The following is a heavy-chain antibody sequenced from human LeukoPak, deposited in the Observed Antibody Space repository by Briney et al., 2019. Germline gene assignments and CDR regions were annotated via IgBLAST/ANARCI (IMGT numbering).Heavy chain of an antibody. CDR2: IYYSGST. J-gene: IGHJ4*02. CDR3: ACSTS. Sequence: SETLSLTCTVSGGFISSYYWSWIRQPPGKGLEWIGYIYYSGSTNYNPSLKSRVTISVDTSKNQFSLKLSSVTAADTAVYYCACSTSWGQGTLVTVSS. V-gene: IGHV4-59*08. CDR1: GGFISSYY.